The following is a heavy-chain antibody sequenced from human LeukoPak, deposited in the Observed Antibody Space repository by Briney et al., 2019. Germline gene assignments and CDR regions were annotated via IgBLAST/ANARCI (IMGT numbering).Heavy chain of an antibody. D-gene: IGHD2-2*01. Sequence: PGGSLRLSCAASGFTFSSYWMHWVRQAPGKGLEWVAVISYDGGNKYYADSVKGRFTISRDNSKNILYLQMKSLRVEDTAIYYCAKAGSTAWTAVDFWGQGTLVTVSS. CDR1: GFTFSSYW. V-gene: IGHV3-30*18. CDR3: AKAGSTAWTAVDF. J-gene: IGHJ4*02. CDR2: ISYDGGNK.